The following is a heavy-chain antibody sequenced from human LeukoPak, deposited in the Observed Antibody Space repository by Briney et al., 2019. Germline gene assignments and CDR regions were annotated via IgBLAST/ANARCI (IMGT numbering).Heavy chain of an antibody. CDR1: GGSMSDYY. J-gene: IGHJ3*02. D-gene: IGHD3-10*01. CDR2: FYSSGST. CDR3: AKSNGYGLVDI. V-gene: IGHV4-4*07. Sequence: SETLSLTCTVSGGSMSDYYWSWIRQPAGKGLEWIGRFYSSGSTNYNPSLKSRVTLSVDTSRNQFSLKLNSVTAADTAVYYCAKSNGYGLVDIWGQGTMVTVSS.